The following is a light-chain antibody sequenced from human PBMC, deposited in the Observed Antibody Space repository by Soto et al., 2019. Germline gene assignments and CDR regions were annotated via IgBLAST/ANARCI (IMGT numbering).Light chain of an antibody. CDR3: ISYTDRQSYL. CDR1: SSDIGSYNH. CDR2: AVS. V-gene: IGLV2-14*03. Sequence: QSVLTRPASVSGSPGQSITSSCSGTSSDIGSYNHVAWYQQFPGKSPKLMIYAVSDRPSGVSDRFSGSKSGITASLTISGLQTEDEADYYCISYTDRQSYLFGTGTKVTVL. J-gene: IGLJ1*01.